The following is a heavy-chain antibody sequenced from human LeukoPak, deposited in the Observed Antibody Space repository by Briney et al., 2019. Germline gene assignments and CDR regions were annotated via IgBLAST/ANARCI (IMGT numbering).Heavy chain of an antibody. J-gene: IGHJ4*02. CDR3: ARNRYYGSGSYYP. Sequence: ASVKVSCKASGGTFSSYAISWVRQAPGQGLEWMGGIILIFGTANYAQKFQGRVTITTDESTSTAYMELSSLRSEDTAVYYCARNRYYGSGSYYPWGQGTLVTVSS. V-gene: IGHV1-69*05. CDR2: IILIFGTA. CDR1: GGTFSSYA. D-gene: IGHD3-10*01.